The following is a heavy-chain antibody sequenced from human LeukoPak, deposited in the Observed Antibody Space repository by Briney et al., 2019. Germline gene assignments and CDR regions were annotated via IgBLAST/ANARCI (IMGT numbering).Heavy chain of an antibody. CDR1: GYTFTSYG. J-gene: IGHJ4*02. V-gene: IGHV1-18*01. CDR2: ISAYNGNT. Sequence: ASVKVSCKASGYTFTSYGISWVRQAPGQGLEWMGWISAYNGNTNYAQKLQGRVTMTTDTSTSTAYMELRSLRSDDTAVYYCARDMSGYDTIFGAYFDYWGQGTLVTVSS. D-gene: IGHD5-12*01. CDR3: ARDMSGYDTIFGAYFDY.